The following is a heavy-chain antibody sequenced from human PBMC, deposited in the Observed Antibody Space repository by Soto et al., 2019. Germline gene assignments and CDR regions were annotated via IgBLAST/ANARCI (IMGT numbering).Heavy chain of an antibody. Sequence: SEALSLTCAVYGGSFSGYYWSWIRQPPGKGLEWIGEINHSGSTNYNPSLKSRVTISVDTSKNQFSLKLNSVTAADTAVYYCARGPKGEVGGTWYYYAMDVWGQGTTVTVS. CDR2: INHSGST. V-gene: IGHV4-34*01. CDR1: GGSFSGYY. CDR3: ARGPKGEVGGTWYYYAMDV. J-gene: IGHJ6*02. D-gene: IGHD1-26*01.